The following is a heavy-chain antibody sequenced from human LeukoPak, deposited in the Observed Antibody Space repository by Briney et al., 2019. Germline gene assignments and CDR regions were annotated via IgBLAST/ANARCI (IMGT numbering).Heavy chain of an antibody. CDR3: ARDPTYCGGDCSQYY. CDR1: GGTFSSYA. J-gene: IGHJ4*02. V-gene: IGHV1-69*15. CDR2: IIPIFGTA. D-gene: IGHD2-21*02. Sequence: SVKVSCKASGGTFSSYAISWVRQAPGQGLEWMGRIIPIFGTANYAQKFQGRVTTTPDESTSTAYMELSSLRSEDTAVYYCARDPTYCGGDCSQYYWGQGTLVTVSS.